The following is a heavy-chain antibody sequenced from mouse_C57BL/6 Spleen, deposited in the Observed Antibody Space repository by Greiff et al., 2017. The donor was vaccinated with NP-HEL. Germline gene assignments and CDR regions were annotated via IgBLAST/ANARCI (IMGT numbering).Heavy chain of an antibody. CDR1: GFTFSSYA. CDR3: TVNYRAY. J-gene: IGHJ3*01. V-gene: IGHV5-9-1*02. Sequence: EVKVEESGDGLVKPGGSLTLSCAASGFTFSSYAMSWVRQTPVQRLEWVAYISRGGDYTYYADTVKGRFTISRDNARNTLYLQMSSLKSEDTAMYYCTVNYRAYWGQGTLVTVSA. CDR2: ISRGGDYT. D-gene: IGHD2-1*01.